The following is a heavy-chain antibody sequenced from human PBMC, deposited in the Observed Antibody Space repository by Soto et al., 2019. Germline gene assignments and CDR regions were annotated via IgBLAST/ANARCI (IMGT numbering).Heavy chain of an antibody. V-gene: IGHV3-74*03. CDR1: GFTFSNYW. J-gene: IGHJ5*02. D-gene: IGHD3-10*01. Sequence: EVQLVESGGGLVQPGGSLILSCAASGFTFSNYWMVWVRQAPRKGLVWVSRIIGDGLYTTYADSVKGRFTISRDNAKNKVYSQMDRPEGEDKAVYYCARGILGSGTAHYPWGQGTPVTVPS. CDR3: ARGILGSGTAHYP. CDR2: IIGDGLYT.